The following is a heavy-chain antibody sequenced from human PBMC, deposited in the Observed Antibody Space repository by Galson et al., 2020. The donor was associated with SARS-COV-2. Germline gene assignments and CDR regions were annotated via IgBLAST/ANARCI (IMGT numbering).Heavy chain of an antibody. CDR3: ARERHSSSWYNGWFDP. J-gene: IGHJ5*02. V-gene: IGHV4-30-2*04. D-gene: IGHD6-13*01. Sequence: VTISVDTSKNQFSLKLSSVTAADTAVYYCARERHSSSWYNGWFDPWGQGTLVTVSS.